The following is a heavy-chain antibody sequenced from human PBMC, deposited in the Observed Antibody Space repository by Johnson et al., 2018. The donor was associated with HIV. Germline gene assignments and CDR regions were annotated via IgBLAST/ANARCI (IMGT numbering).Heavy chain of an antibody. D-gene: IGHD1-26*01. V-gene: IGHV3-30*02. CDR1: GFTFSSYG. CDR2: IRYDGSNK. CDR3: ARDRGYSGSYFGAVDI. J-gene: IGHJ3*02. Sequence: QVQLVESGGGVVQPGGSLRLSCAASGFTFSSYGMHWVRQAPGKGLEWVAFIRYDGSNKYYADSVKGRFTISRDNAKNSLYLQMNSLRAEDTAVYYCARDRGYSGSYFGAVDIWGQGTMVTVSS.